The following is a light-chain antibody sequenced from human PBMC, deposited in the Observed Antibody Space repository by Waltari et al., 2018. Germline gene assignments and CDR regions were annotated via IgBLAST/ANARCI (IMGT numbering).Light chain of an antibody. V-gene: IGLV3-1*01. J-gene: IGLJ3*02. Sequence: SYELTQSSSVYVSPGQSATITCTGDNLGDKFCNWYQQRPGRAPVLVIHQNTKRPSGLRGRFSGTKAGNTATLTISETQPLEEADYYCQAWDSSTVVFGGGTKLTVL. CDR2: QNT. CDR3: QAWDSSTVV. CDR1: NLGDKF.